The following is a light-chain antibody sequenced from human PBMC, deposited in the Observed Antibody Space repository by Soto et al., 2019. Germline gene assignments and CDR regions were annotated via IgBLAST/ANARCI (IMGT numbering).Light chain of an antibody. CDR2: KAS. Sequence: DIQMTQSPSTLSASVGDRVTITCRASQSINSXXAWYQQTPGKAPNLLIYKASSLQSGVPSRFSGSGSGTQFTLTISSLQPDDSAIYYCQQYHNYPVTFGQGTKLEIK. CDR3: QQYHNYPVT. V-gene: IGKV1-5*03. J-gene: IGKJ2*01. CDR1: QSINSX.